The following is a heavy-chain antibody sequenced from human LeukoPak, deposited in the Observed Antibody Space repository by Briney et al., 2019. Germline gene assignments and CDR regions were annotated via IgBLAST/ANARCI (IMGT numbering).Heavy chain of an antibody. CDR3: AKDTDGYRNPRGFFDY. Sequence: GGSLRLSCAASGFTFSSYGMHWVRQAPGKGLEWVAVISYDGSNKYYADSVKGRFTISRDNSKNTLYLQMNSLRAEDTAVYYCAKDTDGYRNPRGFFDYWGQGTLVTVSS. V-gene: IGHV3-30*18. D-gene: IGHD5-24*01. CDR2: ISYDGSNK. CDR1: GFTFSSYG. J-gene: IGHJ4*02.